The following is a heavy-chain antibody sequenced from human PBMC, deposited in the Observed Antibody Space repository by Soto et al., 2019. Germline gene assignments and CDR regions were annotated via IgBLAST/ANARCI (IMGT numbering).Heavy chain of an antibody. D-gene: IGHD4-17*01. V-gene: IGHV4-39*01. CDR1: GGSLTSNPYY. Sequence: SETLSLTCTVSGGSLTSNPYYWGWIRQPPGKGLEWIGSFYYSQSTYFNPSLKSRVTISVETSKNQYSLKLSAVTAADTAVYYCARRSTVTYDYWGQGILVTVAS. CDR2: FYYSQST. J-gene: IGHJ4*02. CDR3: ARRSTVTYDY.